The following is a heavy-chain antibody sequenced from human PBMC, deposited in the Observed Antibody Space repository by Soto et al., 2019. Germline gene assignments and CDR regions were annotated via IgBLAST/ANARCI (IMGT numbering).Heavy chain of an antibody. J-gene: IGHJ3*02. Sequence: EVQLVESGGGLVKPGESLRLSCAASGFTFSNYNINWVRQAPGKGLEWVSSIRSRSIDMYYADSVKGRFTISRDDAKNSLSLQMNGLRAEDPAVYFCVRESYPAKAVDIWGQGTMVTVSS. CDR3: VRESYPAKAVDI. V-gene: IGHV3-21*01. D-gene: IGHD2-2*01. CDR1: GFTFSNYN. CDR2: IRSRSIDM.